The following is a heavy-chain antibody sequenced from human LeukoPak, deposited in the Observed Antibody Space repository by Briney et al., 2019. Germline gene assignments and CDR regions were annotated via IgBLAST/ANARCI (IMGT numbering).Heavy chain of an antibody. Sequence: ASVKVSCKASGCTFTSYGISWVRQARGQGLEWMGWISGYNGNTNYAQKLQGRVTMTTDTSTSTAYMELRSLRSDDTAVYYCARGTTVTPLYYHYMDVWGKGTTVTVSS. J-gene: IGHJ6*03. CDR3: ARGTTVTPLYYHYMDV. V-gene: IGHV1-18*01. D-gene: IGHD4-11*01. CDR1: GCTFTSYG. CDR2: ISGYNGNT.